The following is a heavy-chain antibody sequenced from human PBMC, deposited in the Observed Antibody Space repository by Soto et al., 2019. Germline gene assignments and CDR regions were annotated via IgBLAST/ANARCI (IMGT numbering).Heavy chain of an antibody. Sequence: EVQLLESGGGLVQPGGSLRLSCAVSGFTFRSYAMSWVRQAPGKGPEWVSVISAGGSNTYYAESVKGRFTISRDNSKNTLYLQMNSLRDEDTAVYYCAKKGPPRDAFDNWGQGTMVTVST. V-gene: IGHV3-23*01. J-gene: IGHJ3*02. CDR3: AKKGPPRDAFDN. CDR2: ISAGGSNT. CDR1: GFTFRSYA.